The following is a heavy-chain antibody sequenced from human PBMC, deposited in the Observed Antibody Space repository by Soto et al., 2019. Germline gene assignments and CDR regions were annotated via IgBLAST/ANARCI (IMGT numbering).Heavy chain of an antibody. CDR2: IYHSGST. D-gene: IGHD2-2*01. V-gene: IGHV4-38-2*01. Sequence: SETLSLTCAVSGYSISSGYYWGWIRQPPGKGLEWIGSIYHSGSTYYNPSLKSRVTISADTSKNQFSLKLSSVTAADTAVYYCATRKRYCSSTSCYFYWAFDYWGQGTLVTVSS. CDR3: ATRKRYCSSTSCYFYWAFDY. J-gene: IGHJ4*02. CDR1: GYSISSGYY.